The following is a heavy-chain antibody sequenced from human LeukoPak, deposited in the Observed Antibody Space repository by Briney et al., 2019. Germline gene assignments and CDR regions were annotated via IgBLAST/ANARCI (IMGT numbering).Heavy chain of an antibody. J-gene: IGHJ4*02. Sequence: TGGSLRLSCAASGFTFSSYSMNWVRQPPGKGLEWIGEINHSGSTNYNPSLKSRVTISVDTSKNQFSLKLSSVTAADTAVYYCARGGSYYFGYWGQGTLVTVSS. CDR1: GFTFSSYS. V-gene: IGHV4-34*01. D-gene: IGHD1-26*01. CDR3: ARGGSYYFGY. CDR2: INHSGST.